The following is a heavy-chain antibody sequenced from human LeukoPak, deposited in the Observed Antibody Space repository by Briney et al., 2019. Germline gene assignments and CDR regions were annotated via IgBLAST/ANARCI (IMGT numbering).Heavy chain of an antibody. CDR2: INQDGSEK. CDR1: GFTFSGYS. D-gene: IGHD5-18*01. V-gene: IGHV3-7*01. CDR3: ARDGYSFGHDFDY. Sequence: AGGSLRLSCAASGFTFSGYSMSWVRQAPGKGLDWVANINQDGSEKFYVDSVKGRFTISRDNAKNTLYLQMNSLRAEDTAVYYCARDGYSFGHDFDYWGQGTLVTVSS. J-gene: IGHJ4*02.